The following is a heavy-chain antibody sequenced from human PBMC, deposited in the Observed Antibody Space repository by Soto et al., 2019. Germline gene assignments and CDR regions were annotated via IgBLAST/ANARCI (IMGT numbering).Heavy chain of an antibody. D-gene: IGHD3-3*01. J-gene: IGHJ6*02. CDR3: AVHLGQNYYTMDV. CDR1: GFTLDTFV. CDR2: VTASGGRA. V-gene: IGHV3-23*01. Sequence: EVQLLESGGGWGQPGGSLRLSCAASGFTLDTFVMRWVRQVAGKGLEWVSTVTASGGRAYYADSVKGRFTISRDNSKNTVYLQMSSLGVEDTALYYCAVHLGQNYYTMDVWGLGTTVTVAS.